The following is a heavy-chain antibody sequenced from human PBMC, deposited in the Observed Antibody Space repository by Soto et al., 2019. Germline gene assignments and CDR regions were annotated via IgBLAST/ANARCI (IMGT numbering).Heavy chain of an antibody. Sequence: QVQLQESGPGLVKPSGTLSLTCAVSSGSISSSNWWSWVRQPPGKGLEWIGEIYHSGSTNYNPSLKSRVTISVDKSKNQFSLKLSSVTAAETAVYYCARNYYGSGSYYIRDWFDPWGQGTLVTVSS. J-gene: IGHJ5*02. V-gene: IGHV4-4*02. D-gene: IGHD3-10*01. CDR2: IYHSGST. CDR3: ARNYYGSGSYYIRDWFDP. CDR1: SGSISSSNW.